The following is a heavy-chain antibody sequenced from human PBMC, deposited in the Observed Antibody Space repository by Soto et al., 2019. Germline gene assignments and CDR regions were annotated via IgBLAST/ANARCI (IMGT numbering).Heavy chain of an antibody. D-gene: IGHD6-19*01. J-gene: IGHJ4*02. CDR1: GYSYTTYS. Sequence: QVHLVQSGAEVRNPGASVKVSCKTSGYSYTTYSIHWVRQAPGHRLEWMGWLNPATGKPRSSERFKGSLTSAGDTSTTTVFMELSSLTSEDTAVYYGAREYSNGRTPNYYFDFWGQGALVTVSS. V-gene: IGHV1-3*01. CDR3: AREYSNGRTPNYYFDF. CDR2: LNPATGKP.